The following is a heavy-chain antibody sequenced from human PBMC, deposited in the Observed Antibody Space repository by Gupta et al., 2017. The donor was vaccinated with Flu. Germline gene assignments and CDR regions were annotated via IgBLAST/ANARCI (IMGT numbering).Heavy chain of an antibody. CDR2: VNGDETRI. D-gene: IGHD2-2*01. Sequence: GQGRVWVSRVNGDETRINYADDVKGRFTISRDNAKNTLYLQMNSLRAEDTAVYHCVREAVTPVGIISSYMDVWSKGSTVTGS. CDR3: VREAVTPVGIISSYMDV. V-gene: IGHV3-74*01. J-gene: IGHJ6*03.